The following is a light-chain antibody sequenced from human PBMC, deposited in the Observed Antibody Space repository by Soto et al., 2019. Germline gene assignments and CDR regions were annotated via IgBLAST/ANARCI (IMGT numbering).Light chain of an antibody. CDR1: QGISSY. CDR3: QQYYSYPPT. Sequence: AIRMTQSPSSFSASTGDRVTITCRASQGISSYLAWYQQKPGKAPKLLIYAASTLQSGVPSRFSGSGSGTDFTLTISCLQSEDFATYHCQQYYSYPPTFGGGTKVEIK. J-gene: IGKJ4*01. CDR2: AAS. V-gene: IGKV1-8*01.